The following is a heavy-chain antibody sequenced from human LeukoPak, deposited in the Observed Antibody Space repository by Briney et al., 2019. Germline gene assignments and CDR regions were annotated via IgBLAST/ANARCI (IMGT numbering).Heavy chain of an antibody. V-gene: IGHV4-59*01. D-gene: IGHD3-22*01. CDR2: IYYSGST. Sequence: PSETLSLTCTVSGGSISSYYWSWIRQPPGKGLEWIGYIYYSGSTNYNPSLKSRVTISVDTSKNQFSLKLSSVSAAVTAVYYCARGGYRGAPDYWGQGTLVTVSS. CDR3: ARGGYRGAPDY. J-gene: IGHJ4*02. CDR1: GGSISSYY.